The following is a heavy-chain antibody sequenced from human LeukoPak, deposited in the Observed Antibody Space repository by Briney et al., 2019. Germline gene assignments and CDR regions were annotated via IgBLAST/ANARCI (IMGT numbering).Heavy chain of an antibody. J-gene: IGHJ4*02. Sequence: PGGTLRLSCAASGFTFSSYGMSWVRQAPGKGLEWVSAISGSGGSTYYADSVKGRFTISRDNSKNTLYLQMNSLRAEDTAVYYCTKSREVYQWPLRLLATYSGSYYLFDYWGQGTLVTVSS. D-gene: IGHD1-26*01. CDR2: ISGSGGST. CDR1: GFTFSSYG. V-gene: IGHV3-23*01. CDR3: TKSREVYQWPLRLLATYSGSYYLFDY.